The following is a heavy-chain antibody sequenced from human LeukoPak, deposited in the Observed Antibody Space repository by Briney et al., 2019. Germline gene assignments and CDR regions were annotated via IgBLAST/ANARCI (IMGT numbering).Heavy chain of an antibody. CDR2: IYHSGST. J-gene: IGHJ4*02. Sequence: NPSETLSLTCAVSGGSISSSNWWSWVRQPPGKGLEWIGEIYHSGSTNYNPSLKSRVTISVDKSKNQFSLKLSSVTAADTAVYYCARDSTVYYGSGSYYKLDYWGQGTLVTVSS. CDR3: ARDSTVYYGSGSYYKLDY. D-gene: IGHD3-10*01. V-gene: IGHV4-4*02. CDR1: GGSISSSNW.